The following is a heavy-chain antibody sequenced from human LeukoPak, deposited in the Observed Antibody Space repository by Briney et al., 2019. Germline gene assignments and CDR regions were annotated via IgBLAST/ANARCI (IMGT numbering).Heavy chain of an antibody. V-gene: IGHV3-7*01. CDR1: GFTFSNYW. Sequence: GGSLRLSCAASGFTFSNYWMSWVRQAPGKGLEWVANIKQDGSEQYYVDSVKGRFTISRDNAKNSLHLQMNSLRAEDTAVYYCTREGITAGADYWGQGTLVTVSS. J-gene: IGHJ4*02. CDR3: TREGITAGADY. CDR2: IKQDGSEQ. D-gene: IGHD6-13*01.